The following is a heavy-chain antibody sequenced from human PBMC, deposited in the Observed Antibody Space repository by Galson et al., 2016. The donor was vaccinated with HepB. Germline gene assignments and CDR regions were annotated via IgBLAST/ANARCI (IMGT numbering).Heavy chain of an antibody. D-gene: IGHD1-1*01. CDR3: ARSAAWNLPI. CDR1: GGSINSPNW. Sequence: SETLSLTCSVSGGSINSPNWYSWVRQPPEKGLEWIGEIYHTGSTNYNPSLKSRVHISMDKYKNQYSLNVTSLTAADTAVYYCARSAAWNLPIWGQGTLVTVSS. J-gene: IGHJ4*02. V-gene: IGHV4-4*02. CDR2: IYHTGST.